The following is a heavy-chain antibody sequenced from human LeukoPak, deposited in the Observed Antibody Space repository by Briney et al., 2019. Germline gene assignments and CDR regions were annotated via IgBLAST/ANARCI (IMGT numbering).Heavy chain of an antibody. CDR1: GASISSSNFY. V-gene: IGHV4-39*07. J-gene: IGHJ4*02. D-gene: IGHD5-18*01. Sequence: SETLSLTCTVSGASISSSNFYWDWIRQSPGKGLEWIGNIYYGETTSYNPSFKSRVTISVDTSKNQFSLKLSSVTAADTAVYYCARLGYSYGQNDYWGQGTLVTVSS. CDR3: ARLGYSYGQNDY. CDR2: IYYGETT.